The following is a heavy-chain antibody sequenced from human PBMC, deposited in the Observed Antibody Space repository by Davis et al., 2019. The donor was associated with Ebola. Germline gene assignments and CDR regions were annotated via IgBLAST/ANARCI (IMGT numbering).Heavy chain of an antibody. CDR1: GFTFSSYS. CDR3: AREGGELLSYFDY. CDR2: ISSSSSYI. D-gene: IGHD1-26*01. J-gene: IGHJ4*02. Sequence: PGGSLRLSCAASGFTFSSYSMNWVRQAPGKGLEWVSSISSSSSYIYYADSVKGRFTISRDNAKNSLYLQMNSLRAEDTAVYYCAREGGELLSYFDYWGQGTLVTVSS. V-gene: IGHV3-21*01.